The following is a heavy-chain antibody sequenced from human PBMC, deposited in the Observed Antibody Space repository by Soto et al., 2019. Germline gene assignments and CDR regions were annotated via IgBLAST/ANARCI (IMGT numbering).Heavy chain of an antibody. CDR3: ASPKRVYDILPGLPLDY. V-gene: IGHV3-66*01. J-gene: IGHJ4*02. Sequence: PGGSLRLSCAASGFTVSSNYMSWVRQAPGKGLEWVSVIYSGGSTYYADSVKGRFTISRDNSKNTLYLQMNSLRAEDTAVYYCASPKRVYDILPGLPLDYGGQGSLVTVSS. D-gene: IGHD3-9*01. CDR2: IYSGGST. CDR1: GFTVSSNY.